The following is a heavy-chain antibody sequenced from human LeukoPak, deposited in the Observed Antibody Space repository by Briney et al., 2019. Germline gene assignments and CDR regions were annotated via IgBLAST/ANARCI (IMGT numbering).Heavy chain of an antibody. CDR2: ISSSSSTI. CDR1: GFTFSSYS. CDR3: ASGGYYYGLH. Sequence: PGGSLRLSCAASGFTFSSYSMNWVRQAPGKGLEWVSYISSSSSTIYYADSVKGRFTISRDNAKNSLYLQMNSLRAEDTAVYYCASGGYYYGLHWGQGTLVTVSS. V-gene: IGHV3-48*01. D-gene: IGHD3-10*01. J-gene: IGHJ4*02.